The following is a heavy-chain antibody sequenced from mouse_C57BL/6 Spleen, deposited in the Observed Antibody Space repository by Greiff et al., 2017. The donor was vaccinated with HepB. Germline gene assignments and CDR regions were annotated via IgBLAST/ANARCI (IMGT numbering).Heavy chain of an antibody. CDR1: GYTFTSYW. D-gene: IGHD2-5*01. Sequence: VKLQQPGAELVKPGASVKMSCKASGYTFTSYWITWVKQRPGQGLEWIGDIYPGSGSTNYNEKFKSKATLTVDTSSSTAYMQLSSLTSEDSAVYYCARGAYYSNYAWFAYWGQGTLVTVSA. CDR3: ARGAYYSNYAWFAY. V-gene: IGHV1-55*01. J-gene: IGHJ3*01. CDR2: IYPGSGST.